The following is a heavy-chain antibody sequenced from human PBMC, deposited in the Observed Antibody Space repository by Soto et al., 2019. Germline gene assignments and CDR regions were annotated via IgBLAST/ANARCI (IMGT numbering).Heavy chain of an antibody. J-gene: IGHJ4*02. CDR2: INAGNGNT. CDR3: ARVGYYGSGTSYNTDYFGY. V-gene: IGHV1-3*01. Sequence: QVQLVQSGAEVKKPGASVKVSCKASGYTFTSYAMHWVRQAPGQRLEWMGWINAGNGNTKYSQKFQGRVTITRDTSASTAYMELSSLRSEDTAVYYCARVGYYGSGTSYNTDYFGYWGQGTLVTVSS. CDR1: GYTFTSYA. D-gene: IGHD3-10*01.